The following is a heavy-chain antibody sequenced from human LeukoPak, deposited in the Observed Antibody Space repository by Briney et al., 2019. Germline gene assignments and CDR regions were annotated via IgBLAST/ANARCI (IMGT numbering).Heavy chain of an antibody. CDR1: GFTFSSYS. V-gene: IGHV3-21*01. CDR2: ISSSSSYI. Sequence: GGSLRLSCAASGFTFSSYSRNWVRQAPGRGLEWVSSISSSSSYIYYADSVKGRFTISRDNAKNSLYLQMNSLRAEDTAVYYCAKQPGSYCSGGSCSKYYYYYYMDVWGKGTTVTVSS. D-gene: IGHD2-15*01. J-gene: IGHJ6*03. CDR3: AKQPGSYCSGGSCSKYYYYYYMDV.